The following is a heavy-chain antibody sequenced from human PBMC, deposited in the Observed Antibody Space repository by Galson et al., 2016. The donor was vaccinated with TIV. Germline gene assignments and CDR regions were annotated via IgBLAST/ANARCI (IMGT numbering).Heavy chain of an antibody. J-gene: IGHJ4*02. CDR3: ASSLPYYDGYYFDF. D-gene: IGHD3-22*01. V-gene: IGHV4-4*02. CDR2: IFHSGST. CDR1: GASISRSNW. Sequence: SETLSLTCAVSGASISRSNWWSWVRQSPGKGLEWIGGIFHSGSTNYNPSLKTRVTISVDKSNNQFSLRLTSVSAADTAVYYCASSLPYYDGYYFDFWGPGS.